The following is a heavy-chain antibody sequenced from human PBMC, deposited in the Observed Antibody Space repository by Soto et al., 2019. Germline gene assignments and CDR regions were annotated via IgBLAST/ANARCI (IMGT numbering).Heavy chain of an antibody. V-gene: IGHV3-30*03. CDR2: ISFDGSNK. CDR3: AGGQYFSDY. Sequence: QVQLVESGGGVVQPGRSLRLSCAASGFTFSSYGMHWVRQAPGKGLEWVALISFDGSNKYYADSVKGRFTISRDNSKNTLFLQMNSLRAEDTAVYYCAGGQYFSDYWGQGTLVTVSS. D-gene: IGHD3-16*01. CDR1: GFTFSSYG. J-gene: IGHJ4*02.